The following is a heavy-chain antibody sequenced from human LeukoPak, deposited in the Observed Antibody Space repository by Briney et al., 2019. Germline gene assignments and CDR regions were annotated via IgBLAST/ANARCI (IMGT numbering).Heavy chain of an antibody. CDR3: ARNPLPDYYYYGMDV. Sequence: GGSLRLSCAASGFTFSSYGMHWVRHAPGKGLEWVAVIWYDGSNKYYADSVKGRFTISRDNSKNTLYLQMNSLRAEDTAVYYCARNPLPDYYYYGMDVWGQGTTVTVSS. CDR2: IWYDGSNK. D-gene: IGHD1-26*01. CDR1: GFTFSSYG. J-gene: IGHJ6*02. V-gene: IGHV3-33*01.